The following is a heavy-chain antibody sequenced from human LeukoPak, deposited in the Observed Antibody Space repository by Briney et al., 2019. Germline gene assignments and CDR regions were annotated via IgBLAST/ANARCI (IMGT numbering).Heavy chain of an antibody. V-gene: IGHV3-21*01. J-gene: IGHJ4*02. Sequence: GGSLRLSCAASGFTFSSYSMNWVRQAPGKGLEWVSSISSSSSYIYYADSVKGRFTISRDNAKNSLYLQMNSLRAEDAAVYYCARGGYCSSTSCYLNYWGQGTLVTVSS. CDR3: ARGGYCSSTSCYLNY. CDR2: ISSSSSYI. D-gene: IGHD2-2*01. CDR1: GFTFSSYS.